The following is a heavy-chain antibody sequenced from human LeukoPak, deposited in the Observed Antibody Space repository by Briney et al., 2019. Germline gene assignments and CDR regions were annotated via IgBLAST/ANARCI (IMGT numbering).Heavy chain of an antibody. Sequence: PGGSLQLSFVASGFPFSSYAMSWVRQAPGKGLVWVSHYNSDGSGTDYSDSVKGRFTISRDNAKNTLYLQMNSLRVEDTAVYYCVCLGLGGLSLDWGQGTLVTVSS. J-gene: IGHJ4*02. CDR1: GFPFSSYA. V-gene: IGHV3-74*01. CDR3: VCLGLGGLSLD. CDR2: YNSDGSGT. D-gene: IGHD3-16*01.